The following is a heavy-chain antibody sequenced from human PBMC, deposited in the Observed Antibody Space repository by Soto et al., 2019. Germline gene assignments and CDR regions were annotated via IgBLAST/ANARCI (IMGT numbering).Heavy chain of an antibody. CDR2: ISSSSDTL. Sequence: PGGSLRLSCAPSGFTLLGYSMNWVRQAPGKGLEWISYISSSSDTLYYADSVKGRFTISRDNAKNSLYLQMNSLRAEDTALYYYEKVMGPTLSAGAYYYYGRDVWGQGTTVTVSS. D-gene: IGHD3-16*01. CDR3: EKVMGPTLSAGAYYYYGRDV. CDR1: GFTLLGYS. V-gene: IGHV3-48*04. J-gene: IGHJ6*02.